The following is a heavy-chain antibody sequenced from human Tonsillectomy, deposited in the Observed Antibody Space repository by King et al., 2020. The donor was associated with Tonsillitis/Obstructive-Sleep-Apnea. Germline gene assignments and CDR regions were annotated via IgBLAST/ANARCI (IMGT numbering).Heavy chain of an antibody. D-gene: IGHD3-3*01. Sequence: QLVQSGGGLVQPGGSLRLSCAASGFTFSSYSMNWVRQAPGKGLEWVSYISSSSITIYYADSVKGRFTISRDNAKNSLYLQMNSLRDEDTAVYYCARGSITIFGVVIIPFFDYWGQGTLVTVSS. J-gene: IGHJ4*02. V-gene: IGHV3-48*02. CDR2: ISSSSITI. CDR1: GFTFSSYS. CDR3: ARGSITIFGVVIIPFFDY.